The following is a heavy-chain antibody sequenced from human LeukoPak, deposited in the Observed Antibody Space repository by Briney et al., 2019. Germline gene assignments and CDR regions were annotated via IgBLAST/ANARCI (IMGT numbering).Heavy chain of an antibody. CDR3: ARGGITGTRYDGGFDY. D-gene: IGHD1-20*01. J-gene: IGHJ4*02. CDR1: GFTFDDYG. V-gene: IGHV3-20*04. Sequence: GGSLRLSCAASGFTFDDYGMSWVRQAPGKGLEWVSGINWNGGSTGYADSVEGRFTISRDNAKNSLYLQMNSLRAEDTALYYCARGGITGTRYDGGFDYWGQGTLVTVSS. CDR2: INWNGGST.